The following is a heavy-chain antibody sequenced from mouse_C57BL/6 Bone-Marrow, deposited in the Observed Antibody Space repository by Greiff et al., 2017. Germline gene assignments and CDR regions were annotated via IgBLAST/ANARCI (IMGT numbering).Heavy chain of an antibody. D-gene: IGHD2-5*01. V-gene: IGHV1-61*01. CDR2: IYPSDSET. Sequence: VQLQQPGAELVRPGSSVKLSCKASGYTFTSYWVDWVKQRPGQGLEWIGNIYPSDSETHYNQKFKDKATLTVDKSSSTAYMQLSSLTSEDSAVYYCARRAYYSNFFDYWGQGTTLTVSS. CDR3: ARRAYYSNFFDY. J-gene: IGHJ2*01. CDR1: GYTFTSYW.